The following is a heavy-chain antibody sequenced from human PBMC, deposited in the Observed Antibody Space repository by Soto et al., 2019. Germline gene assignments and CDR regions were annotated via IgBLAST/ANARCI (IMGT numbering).Heavy chain of an antibody. V-gene: IGHV4-30-2*01. J-gene: IGHJ6*02. Sequence: PSETLSLTCGVSGDTISTGGYSWAWIRQPPGKALEWIGHTYHSGNPYYNPSLKSRVIISVDRSKNQFSLKLSSVTAADTAVYYCARLHRKTYYDAVFGVVTDYGMDVWGQGTTVTVSS. D-gene: IGHD3-3*01. CDR2: TYHSGNP. CDR1: GDTISTGGYS. CDR3: ARLHRKTYYDAVFGVVTDYGMDV.